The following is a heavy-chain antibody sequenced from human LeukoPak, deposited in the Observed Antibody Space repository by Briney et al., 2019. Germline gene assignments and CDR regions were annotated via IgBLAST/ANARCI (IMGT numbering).Heavy chain of an antibody. CDR2: ISGNGGST. J-gene: IGHJ4*02. V-gene: IGHV3-64D*09. CDR1: GFTFTRYP. Sequence: PGGSLRLSCSASGFTFTRYPIHWVRQAPGKGLEYVSAISGNGGSTYYADSVKGRFTISRDNSKNTLYLQMSSLRTEDTAIYYCVKAEYDFWSGLDYWGQGTLVTVSS. D-gene: IGHD3-3*01. CDR3: VKAEYDFWSGLDY.